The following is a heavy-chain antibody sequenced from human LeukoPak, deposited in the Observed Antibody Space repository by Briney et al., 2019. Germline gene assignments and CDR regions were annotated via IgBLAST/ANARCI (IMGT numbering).Heavy chain of an antibody. CDR2: IYHSGST. CDR1: GGSISSSSYY. D-gene: IGHD3-10*01. Sequence: ASETLSLTCTVSGGSISSSSYYWGWIRQPPGQGLEYIGSIYHSGSTCYNPSLKSRVTISVDTSKNQFSLKLSSVTAADTAVYYCARTLTGSVDYWGQGTLVTVSS. CDR3: ARTLTGSVDY. J-gene: IGHJ4*02. V-gene: IGHV4-39*07.